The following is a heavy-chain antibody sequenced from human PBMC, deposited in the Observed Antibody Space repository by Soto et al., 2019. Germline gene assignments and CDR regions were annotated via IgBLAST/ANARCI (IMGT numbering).Heavy chain of an antibody. V-gene: IGHV1-18*04. D-gene: IGHD3-22*01. J-gene: IGHJ4*02. Sequence: QVQLVQSGAEVKKPGASVKVSCKASGYTFTIYGISWVRQAPGQGLEWMGGISGYIGNTDYAQNLQDRVTLTTDASTSSVYMELRSLRSDDTAVYYCARVDYYDSSGYYGYWGQGTLITVSS. CDR3: ARVDYYDSSGYYGY. CDR1: GYTFTIYG. CDR2: ISGYIGNT.